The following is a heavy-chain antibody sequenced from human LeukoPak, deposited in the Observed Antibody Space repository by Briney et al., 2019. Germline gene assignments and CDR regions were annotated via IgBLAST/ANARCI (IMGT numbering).Heavy chain of an antibody. CDR3: ARVLYGDYDY. J-gene: IGHJ4*02. CDR1: GGSFSGYY. CDR2: INHSGST. V-gene: IGHV4-34*01. Sequence: SETLSLTCAVYGGSFSGYYWSWIRQPPGKGLEWIGEINHSGSTNYNPSLTSRVTISVDTSKNQFSLKPSSVTAADTAVYYRARVLYGDYDYWGQRTLVTVSS. D-gene: IGHD4-17*01.